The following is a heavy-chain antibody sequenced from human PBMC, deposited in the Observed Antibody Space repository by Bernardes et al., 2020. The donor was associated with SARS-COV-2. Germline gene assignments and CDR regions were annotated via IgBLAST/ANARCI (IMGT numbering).Heavy chain of an antibody. Sequence: GGSLRLSCAASGFTFSNAWMSWVRQAPGKGLEWVGRIKSKTDGGTTDYAAPVKGRFTISRDDSKNTLYLQMNSLKTEDTAVYYCRLGNGDIVATIFGYYYGMDVWGQGTTVTVSS. V-gene: IGHV3-15*01. CDR3: RLGNGDIVATIFGYYYGMDV. J-gene: IGHJ6*02. CDR1: GFTFSNAW. D-gene: IGHD5-12*01. CDR2: IKSKTDGGTT.